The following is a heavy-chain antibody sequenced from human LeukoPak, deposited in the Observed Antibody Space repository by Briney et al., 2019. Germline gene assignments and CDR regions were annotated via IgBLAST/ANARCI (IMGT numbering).Heavy chain of an antibody. J-gene: IGHJ4*02. Sequence: GGSLRLSCAASGSTFSSYSMNWVRQAPGKGLEWVSSISSSSSYIYYVDSVKGRFTISRDNAKNSLYLQMNSLRAEDTAVYYCARDRRQQLDHFDYWGQGTLVTVSS. CDR3: ARDRRQQLDHFDY. D-gene: IGHD6-13*01. CDR1: GSTFSSYS. V-gene: IGHV3-21*01. CDR2: ISSSSSYI.